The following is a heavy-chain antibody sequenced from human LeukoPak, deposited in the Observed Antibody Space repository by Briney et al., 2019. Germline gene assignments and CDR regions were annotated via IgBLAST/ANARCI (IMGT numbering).Heavy chain of an antibody. CDR1: GFTFSSYS. J-gene: IGHJ4*02. Sequence: GGSLRLSCAASGFTFSSYSMNWVCQAPGKGLEWVSSITSSGAYKNYADSVKGRFTISRDNAKNSLYLQMNSLRAEDTAVYYCARDTSGQDWGQGTLVTVSS. CDR3: ARDTSGQD. CDR2: ITSSGAYK. V-gene: IGHV3-21*01. D-gene: IGHD5-12*01.